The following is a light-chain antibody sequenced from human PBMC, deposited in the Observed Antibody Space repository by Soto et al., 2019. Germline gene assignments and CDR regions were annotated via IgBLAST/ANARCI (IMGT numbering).Light chain of an antibody. CDR3: QPRSNWPIT. Sequence: VLTQSPGTLSLSPGERATLSCRASQSVSSYFAWYQQKPGQAPRLLIYDAYNRATGIPARFSGSGSGTDFTLTISSLEPEDFAVYYCQPRSNWPITFGQGTRLEIK. J-gene: IGKJ5*01. CDR1: QSVSSY. CDR2: DAY. V-gene: IGKV3-11*01.